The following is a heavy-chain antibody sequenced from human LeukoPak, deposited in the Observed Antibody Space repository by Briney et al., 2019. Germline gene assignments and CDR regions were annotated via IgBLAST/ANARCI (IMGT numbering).Heavy chain of an antibody. CDR1: GGTFNSYA. CDR3: ASGSGAVAGTDY. D-gene: IGHD6-19*01. CDR2: IIPIFGTA. J-gene: IGHJ4*02. V-gene: IGHV1-69*13. Sequence: SVKVSCKASGGTFNSYAISWVRQAPGQGLEWMGGIIPIFGTANYAQKFQGRVTITADESTSTAYMELSSLRSEDTAVYYCASGSGAVAGTDYWGQGTLVTVSS.